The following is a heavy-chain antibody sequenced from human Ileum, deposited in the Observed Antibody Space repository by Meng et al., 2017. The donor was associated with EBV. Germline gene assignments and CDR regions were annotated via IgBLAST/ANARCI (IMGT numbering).Heavy chain of an antibody. V-gene: IGHV4-4*02. CDR2: MSDSGIT. Sequence: QVQLEESGLGLVNPSGTLSLTCAVSGGSISVINWWSWVRQSPEKGLEWIGEMSDSGITHYNPSLKSRVTISADKSNNQFSLKLTSVTSADTAVYFCAKNGEKYFEYWGQGTLVTVSS. J-gene: IGHJ4*02. CDR1: GGSISVINW. CDR3: AKNGEKYFEY.